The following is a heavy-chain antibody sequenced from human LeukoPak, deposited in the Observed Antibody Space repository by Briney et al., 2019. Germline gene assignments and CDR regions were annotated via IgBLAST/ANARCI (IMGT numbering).Heavy chain of an antibody. CDR3: ARVLLRGVPGLDY. D-gene: IGHD3-10*01. J-gene: IGHJ4*02. CDR2: INSDGNNR. Sequence: GGSLRLSCAASGFTFSSYWMHWVRQAPGKGLLWVSLINSDGNNRGYADSVRGRFTISRDNAKNSLYLQMNSLRDEDTAVYYCARVLLRGVPGLDYWGQGTLVTVSS. CDR1: GFTFSSYW. V-gene: IGHV3-74*01.